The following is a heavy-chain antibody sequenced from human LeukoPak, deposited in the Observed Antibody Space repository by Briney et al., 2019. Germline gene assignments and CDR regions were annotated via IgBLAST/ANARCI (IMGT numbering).Heavy chain of an antibody. J-gene: IGHJ3*02. D-gene: IGHD3-3*01. Sequence: PSETLSLTCSVSGSSISPHHWTWIPQAPGEGLEWLGYIYYRGTTNYSPSLKNRLTMSVDTSKNQISLKLTSVTAADTAVYYCARIQPSCPGLGFCSFDIWGQGTLATVSS. CDR2: IYYRGTT. CDR3: ARIQPSCPGLGFCSFDI. CDR1: GSSISPHH. V-gene: IGHV4-59*11.